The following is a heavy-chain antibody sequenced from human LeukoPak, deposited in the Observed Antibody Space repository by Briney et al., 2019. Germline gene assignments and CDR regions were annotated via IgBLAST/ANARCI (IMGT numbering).Heavy chain of an antibody. CDR2: INHSGST. CDR3: ARGRPLQYYDILTNYDRSRRYFDL. J-gene: IGHJ2*01. CDR1: GGSFSGYY. V-gene: IGHV4-34*01. Sequence: SETLSLTCAVYGGSFSGYYWSWIRQPPGKGLEWIGEINHSGSTNYNPSLKSRVTISVDTSKNQFSLKLSSVTAADTAVYYCARGRPLQYYDILTNYDRSRRYFDLWGRGTLVTVSS. D-gene: IGHD3-9*01.